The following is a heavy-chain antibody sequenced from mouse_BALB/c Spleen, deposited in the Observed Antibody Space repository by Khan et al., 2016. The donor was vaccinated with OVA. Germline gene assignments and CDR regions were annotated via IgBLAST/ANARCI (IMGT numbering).Heavy chain of an antibody. J-gene: IGHJ3*01. Sequence: EVQRVESGGDLVKPGGSLKLSCAASGFTFSTYGMSWVRQTPDKRLEWVATISTGGSYTYYPDSVKGRFTISGDNAKNTLYLQMSSLKSEDTAMFYCARLAYYYDSEGFAYWGQGTLVTVSA. CDR3: ARLAYYYDSEGFAY. D-gene: IGHD1-1*01. V-gene: IGHV5-6*01. CDR2: ISTGGSYT. CDR1: GFTFSTYG.